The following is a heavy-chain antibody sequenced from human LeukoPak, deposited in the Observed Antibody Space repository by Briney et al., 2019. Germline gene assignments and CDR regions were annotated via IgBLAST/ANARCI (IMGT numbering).Heavy chain of an antibody. CDR1: GGTFSSYT. D-gene: IGHD5-18*01. V-gene: IGHV1-69*02. Sequence: SVKVSCKASGGTFSSYTISWVRQAPGQGLEWMGRIIPILGIANYAQKLQGRVTMTTDTSTSTAYMELGSLRSDDTAVYYCARGPKSNSYGYWIFSFWGQGTLVTVSS. J-gene: IGHJ4*02. CDR2: IIPILGIA. CDR3: ARGPKSNSYGYWIFSF.